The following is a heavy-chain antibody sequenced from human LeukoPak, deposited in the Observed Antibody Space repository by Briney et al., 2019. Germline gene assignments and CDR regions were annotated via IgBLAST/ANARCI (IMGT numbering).Heavy chain of an antibody. CDR2: VNPNTGGT. CDR3: GRDLVSRQEVDQP. J-gene: IGHJ5*02. D-gene: IGHD6-13*01. Sequence: ASVKVSCKASGYTFTPYYIHWIRQAPGQGLEGMGRVNPNTGGTYNAQKFQDRVTMTRDASITTAYMELSGLTSDDTAVYYCGRDLVSRQEVDQPWGQGTLVTVSS. CDR1: GYTFTPYY. V-gene: IGHV1-2*06.